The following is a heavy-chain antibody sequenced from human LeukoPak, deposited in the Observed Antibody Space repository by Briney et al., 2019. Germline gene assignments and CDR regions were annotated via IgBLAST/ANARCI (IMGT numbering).Heavy chain of an antibody. CDR2: ISYDGSNK. Sequence: GGSLRLSCAASGFTFSSYAMHWVRQAPGKGLEWVAVISYDGSNKYYADSVKGRFTISRDNSKNTLYLQMNSLRAEDTAVYYCARAGYCSGGSCLVWFDPWAREPWSPSPQ. D-gene: IGHD2-15*01. V-gene: IGHV3-30*04. J-gene: IGHJ5*02. CDR3: ARAGYCSGGSCLVWFDP. CDR1: GFTFSSYA.